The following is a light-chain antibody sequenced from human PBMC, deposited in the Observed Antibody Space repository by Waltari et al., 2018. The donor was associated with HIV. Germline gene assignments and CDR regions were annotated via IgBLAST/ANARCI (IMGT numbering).Light chain of an antibody. CDR1: ALPTKS. CDR2: EDS. Sequence: SELTQPPSVSVSPGQTARITCSGDALPTKSAYWYQQRSGQAPVLVIYEDSKRPSGIPERFSGSSSGTMVTLTISGAQVEDEADYYCYSTDITSHQRVFGGGTKLTVL. CDR3: YSTDITSHQRV. V-gene: IGLV3-10*01. J-gene: IGLJ3*02.